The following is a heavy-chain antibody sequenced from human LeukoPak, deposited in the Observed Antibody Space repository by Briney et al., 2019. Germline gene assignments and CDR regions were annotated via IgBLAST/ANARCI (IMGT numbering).Heavy chain of an antibody. CDR3: ARDRSGSRWRWFDP. V-gene: IGHV1-46*01. CDR1: GYTFTNYY. J-gene: IGHJ5*02. Sequence: ASVKVSCKASGYTFTNYYIHWVRQAPGQGLEWMGIINPTGGSASYAQKFQGRVSMTSDTSTSTLYLELSSLRSEDTAVYYCARDRSGSRWRWFDPWGQGTLVTVPT. D-gene: IGHD6-13*01. CDR2: INPTGGSA.